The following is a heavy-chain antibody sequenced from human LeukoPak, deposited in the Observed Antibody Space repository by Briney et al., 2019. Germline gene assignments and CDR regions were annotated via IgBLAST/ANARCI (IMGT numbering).Heavy chain of an antibody. CDR2: ISSRNTI. J-gene: IGHJ1*01. CDR1: GVTFSSDS. CDR3: ARGSDLKYFQY. V-gene: IGHV3-48*01. Sequence: GGSLRLSCAASGVTFSSDSMNWVRVAPGEGREWVSYISSRNTIYYADSVQGRFTISSDNAKNSLYLQMNSLRAEDTAVYYCARGSDLKYFQYWGQGTLVTVSS.